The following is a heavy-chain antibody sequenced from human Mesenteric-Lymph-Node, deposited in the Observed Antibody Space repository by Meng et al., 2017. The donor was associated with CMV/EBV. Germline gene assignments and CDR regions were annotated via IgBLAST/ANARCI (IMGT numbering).Heavy chain of an antibody. J-gene: IGHJ2*01. CDR3: ARGRFFKAAAANWYFDL. D-gene: IGHD6-13*01. Sequence: GSLRLSCAVYGGSFSGYYWSWIRQPPGKGLEWIGEINHSGGTNYNTSLKSRVTISVDTSKNQFSLKLSSVTAADTAVYYCARGRFFKAAAANWYFDLWGRGTLVTVSS. CDR2: INHSGGT. CDR1: GGSFSGYY. V-gene: IGHV4-34*01.